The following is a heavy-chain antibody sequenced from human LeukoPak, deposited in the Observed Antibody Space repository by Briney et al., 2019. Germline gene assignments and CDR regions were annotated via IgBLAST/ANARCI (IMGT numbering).Heavy chain of an antibody. V-gene: IGHV3-33*01. D-gene: IGHD2-8*01. J-gene: IGHJ4*02. Sequence: GGSLRLSCAASGFTFSSYGMHWVRQAPGKGPEWVAVIWYDGSNKYYADSVKGRFTISRDNSKNTLYLQMNSLRAEDRAVYYCAREMATGTFDYWGQGTLVTVSS. CDR2: IWYDGSNK. CDR3: AREMATGTFDY. CDR1: GFTFSSYG.